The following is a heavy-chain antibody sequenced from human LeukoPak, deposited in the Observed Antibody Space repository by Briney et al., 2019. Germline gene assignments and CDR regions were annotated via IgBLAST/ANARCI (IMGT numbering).Heavy chain of an antibody. J-gene: IGHJ4*02. D-gene: IGHD3/OR15-3a*01. V-gene: IGHV3-72*01. Sequence: GGSLRLSCAASGFTFSDHYMGWVRQAPGKGLEWVGRTRNKANSYTTEYAASVKGRFTISRDDSKNSLYLQMNSLKTEDTAVYYCARDLNWAFDYWGQGTLVTVSS. CDR1: GFTFSDHY. CDR2: TRNKANSYTT. CDR3: ARDLNWAFDY.